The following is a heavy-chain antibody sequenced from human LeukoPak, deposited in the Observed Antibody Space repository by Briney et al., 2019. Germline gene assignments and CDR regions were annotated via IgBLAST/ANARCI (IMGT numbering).Heavy chain of an antibody. D-gene: IGHD4/OR15-4a*01. CDR3: TRGLPNFSFFDY. Sequence: PGGSLRLSCAASGFTFSNYWMHWGRQAPGKGLGWVSRTNSDASTTLYADSVQGRFSVSRDNAKNTLYLQMSSLRAEDTAVYYCTRGLPNFSFFDYWGQGILVTVSS. CDR2: TNSDASTT. V-gene: IGHV3-74*01. CDR1: GFTFSNYW. J-gene: IGHJ4*02.